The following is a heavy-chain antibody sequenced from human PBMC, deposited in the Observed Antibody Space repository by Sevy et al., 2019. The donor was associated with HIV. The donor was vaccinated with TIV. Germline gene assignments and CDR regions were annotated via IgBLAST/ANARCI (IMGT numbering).Heavy chain of an antibody. CDR1: GFTFSDYD. V-gene: IGHV3-30*04. CDR2: MSHDGNYK. CDR3: VMGDCSGGSCYSVGLRPFDP. J-gene: IGHJ5*02. D-gene: IGHD2-15*01. Sequence: GGSLRLSCAASGFTFSDYDMHWVRQAPGKGLEWVAVMSHDGNYKNHADSVKVRFTISRDNSKNTLYLQMNSLRAEDTAVYYCVMGDCSGGSCYSVGLRPFDPWGQGTLVTVSS.